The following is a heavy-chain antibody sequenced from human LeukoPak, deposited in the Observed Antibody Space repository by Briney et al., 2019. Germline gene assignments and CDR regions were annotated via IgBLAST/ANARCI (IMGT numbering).Heavy chain of an antibody. CDR2: IRGSDSST. D-gene: IGHD6-19*01. Sequence: PGGSLRLSCAASGFTFSNYAMSWVRHTPGKGLEWVSIIRGSDSSTYYADSVKGRFTTSRDNPKNTLYLEMNNLRAEDTALYYCAKARYTAGWYTFDYWGQGTQVTVSS. CDR3: AKARYTAGWYTFDY. CDR1: GFTFSNYA. J-gene: IGHJ4*02. V-gene: IGHV3-23*01.